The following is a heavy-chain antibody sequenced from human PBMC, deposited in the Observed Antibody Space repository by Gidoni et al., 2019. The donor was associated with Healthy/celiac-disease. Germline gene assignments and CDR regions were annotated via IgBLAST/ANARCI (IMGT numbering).Heavy chain of an antibody. D-gene: IGHD1-26*01. CDR2: ISGSGGST. CDR1: GFTFSSYA. J-gene: IGHJ4*02. CDR3: ARYYSGSYYSPFDY. Sequence: EVQLLESGGGLVQPGGSLRLSCAASGFTFSSYAMSWVRQAPGKGLEWVSAISGSGGSTYYADSVKGRFTISRDKSKNTLYLQMNSLRAEDTAVYYCARYYSGSYYSPFDYWGQGTLVTVSS. V-gene: IGHV3-23*01.